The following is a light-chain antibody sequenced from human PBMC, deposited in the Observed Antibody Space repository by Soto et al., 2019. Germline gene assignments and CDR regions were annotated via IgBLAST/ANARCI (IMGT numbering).Light chain of an antibody. CDR2: GNN. V-gene: IGLV1-40*01. Sequence: QSVLTQPPSVSGAPGQRVTISCSGSSSNIGAGYGVHWYQHLPEMDPKLLIYGNNNRPSGVPDRFSGSKSGTSASLAITGLQAEDEADYYCQSYDSSLTEVVFGGGTKVTVL. CDR1: SSNIGAGYG. J-gene: IGLJ2*01. CDR3: QSYDSSLTEVV.